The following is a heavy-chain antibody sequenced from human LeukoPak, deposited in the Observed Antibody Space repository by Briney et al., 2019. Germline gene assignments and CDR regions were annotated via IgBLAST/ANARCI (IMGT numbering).Heavy chain of an antibody. D-gene: IGHD3-9*01. CDR3: TTPIARYFDWLIDY. CDR1: GFTFNSYW. V-gene: IGHV3-15*01. Sequence: PGGSMRLSCAASGFTFNSYWMSWVRQPPGKGLEWVGRIKSKTDGGTTDYAAPVKGRFTISRDDSKNTLYLQMNSLKTEDTAVYYCTTPIARYFDWLIDYWGQGTLVTVSS. CDR2: IKSKTDGGTT. J-gene: IGHJ4*02.